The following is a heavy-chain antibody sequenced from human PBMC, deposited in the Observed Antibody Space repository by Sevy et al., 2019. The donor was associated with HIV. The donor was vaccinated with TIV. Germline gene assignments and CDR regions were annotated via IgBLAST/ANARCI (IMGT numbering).Heavy chain of an antibody. CDR3: VRGSSARAFDI. J-gene: IGHJ3*02. CDR2: ISYDGSNK. D-gene: IGHD6-19*01. CDR1: GFTFSSYA. V-gene: IGHV3-30*04. Sequence: GGSLRLSCAASGFTFSSYAMHWVRQAPGKGLEWVAVISYDGSNKYYADSVKGRFTISRDNSKNTLYLQMNSLRAEDTAVYYCVRGSSARAFDIWGQGTMVTVSS.